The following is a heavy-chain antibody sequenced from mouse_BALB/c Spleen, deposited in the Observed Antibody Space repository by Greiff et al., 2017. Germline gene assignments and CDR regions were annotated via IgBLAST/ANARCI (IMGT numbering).Heavy chain of an antibody. V-gene: IGHV5-12-1*01. CDR2: ISSGGGST. Sequence: EVQVVESGGGLVKPGGSLKLSCAASGFAFSSYDMSWVRQTPEKRLEWVAYISSGGGSTYYPDTVKGRFTISRDNAKNTLYLQMSSLKSEDTAMYYCARHNEDYAMDYWGQGTSVTVSS. J-gene: IGHJ4*01. CDR3: ARHNEDYAMDY. CDR1: GFAFSSYD.